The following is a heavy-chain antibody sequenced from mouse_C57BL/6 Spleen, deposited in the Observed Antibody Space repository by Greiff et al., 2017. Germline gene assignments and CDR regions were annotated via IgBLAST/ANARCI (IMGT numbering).Heavy chain of an antibody. D-gene: IGHD1-1*01. CDR3: ARGRGITTVGFDY. Sequence: QVHVKQPGAELVKPGASVKMSCKASGYTFTSYWITWVKQRPGQGLEWIGDIYPGSGSTNYNEKFKSKATLTVDTSSSTDYMQLSSLTSEDSAVYYCARGRGITTVGFDYWGQGTTLTVSS. CDR1: GYTFTSYW. V-gene: IGHV1-55*01. CDR2: IYPGSGST. J-gene: IGHJ2*01.